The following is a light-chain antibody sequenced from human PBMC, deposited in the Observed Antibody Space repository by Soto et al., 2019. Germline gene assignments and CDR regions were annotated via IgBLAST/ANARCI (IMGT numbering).Light chain of an antibody. CDR2: ENS. V-gene: IGLV1-51*02. CDR1: SSNIGNNY. CDR3: GAWDSSLSAGF. J-gene: IGLJ1*01. Sequence: QSALTQPPSVSAAPGQKVTISCSGSSSNIGNNYVSWYQQLPGTAPKLLIYENSKRPSGIPDRFSGSKSGTSATLGITGLQTGDEADYYWGAWDSSLSAGFFGTGTKVTVL.